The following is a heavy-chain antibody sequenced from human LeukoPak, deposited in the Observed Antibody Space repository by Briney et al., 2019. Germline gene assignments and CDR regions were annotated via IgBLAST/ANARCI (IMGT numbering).Heavy chain of an antibody. CDR3: ARGLFRWFEVLNYFDY. D-gene: IGHD4-23*01. Sequence: VASVTVSFTASGYTFTSYDINWVRQATGQGLEWMGWMNPNSGNTGYAQKFQGRVTMTRNTSISTAYMELSSLRSEDTAVYYCARGLFRWFEVLNYFDYWGQGTLVTVSS. V-gene: IGHV1-8*01. CDR1: GYTFTSYD. CDR2: MNPNSGNT. J-gene: IGHJ4*02.